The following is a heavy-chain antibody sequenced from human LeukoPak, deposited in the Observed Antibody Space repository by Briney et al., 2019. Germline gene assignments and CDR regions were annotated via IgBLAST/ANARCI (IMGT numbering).Heavy chain of an antibody. J-gene: IGHJ4*02. D-gene: IGHD6-13*01. Sequence: GESLKISCKGSGYSFTSYWIGWVRQMPGKGLEWMGIIYPGDSDTGYSPSFQGQVTISADKSISTTYLQWSSLKASGTAMYYCATSAGYSSSWYFASWGQGTLVTVSS. CDR2: IYPGDSDT. CDR1: GYSFTSYW. V-gene: IGHV5-51*01. CDR3: ATSAGYSSSWYFAS.